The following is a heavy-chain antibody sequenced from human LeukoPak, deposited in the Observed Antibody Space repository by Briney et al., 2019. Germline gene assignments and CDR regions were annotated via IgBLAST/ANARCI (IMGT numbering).Heavy chain of an antibody. V-gene: IGHV1-46*01. D-gene: IGHD5-18*01. J-gene: IGHJ4*02. Sequence: ASVKVSCKASGYTFTSYYMHWVRQAPGQGLEWMGIINPSGGSTSYAQKFQGRITMTRDTSTSTVYMELSSLRSEDTAVYYCARASASYGCDYWGQGTLVTVSS. CDR2: INPSGGST. CDR1: GYTFTSYY. CDR3: ARASASYGCDY.